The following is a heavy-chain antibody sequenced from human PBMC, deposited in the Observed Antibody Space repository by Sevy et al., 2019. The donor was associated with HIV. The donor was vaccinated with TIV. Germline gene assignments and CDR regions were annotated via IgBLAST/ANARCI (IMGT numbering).Heavy chain of an antibody. D-gene: IGHD3-22*01. CDR1: GHTFTGYY. V-gene: IGHV1-2*02. Sequence: ASVKVSCKASGHTFTGYYIHWVRQAPGQGLEWMGWINANSGGKNYAKKFQDRVTMTSDTSISTVYMDLSRLRSDDTAVYFCTRSGYYYGFDYWGQGTLVTVSS. CDR2: INANSGGK. J-gene: IGHJ4*02. CDR3: TRSGYYYGFDY.